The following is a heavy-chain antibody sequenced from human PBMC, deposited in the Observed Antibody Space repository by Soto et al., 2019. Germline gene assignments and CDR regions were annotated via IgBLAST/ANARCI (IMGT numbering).Heavy chain of an antibody. CDR2: IKQDGSEK. CDR1: GFTFSSYW. Sequence: EVQLVESGGGLVQPGGSLRLSCAASGFTFSSYWMSWVRQAPGKGLEWVANIKQDGSEKYYVDSVKGRFTISRDNAKNSLYLQMNSLRAEDTAVYYCAGRAEEEFLEWLLEGFDYWGQGTLVTVSS. V-gene: IGHV3-7*03. CDR3: AGRAEEEFLEWLLEGFDY. J-gene: IGHJ4*02. D-gene: IGHD3-3*01.